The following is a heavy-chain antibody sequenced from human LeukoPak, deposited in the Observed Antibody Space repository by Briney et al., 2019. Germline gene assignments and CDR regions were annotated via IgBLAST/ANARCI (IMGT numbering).Heavy chain of an antibody. Sequence: SETLSLTCTVSGGSISSGGYYWSWIRQHPGKGLEWIGYIYYSGSTYYNPSLKSRVTISVDTSKNQSSLKLSSVTAADTAVYYCASQNHYDSPVDYWGQGTLVTVSS. D-gene: IGHD3-22*01. CDR3: ASQNHYDSPVDY. CDR2: IYYSGST. CDR1: GGSISSGGYY. V-gene: IGHV4-31*03. J-gene: IGHJ4*02.